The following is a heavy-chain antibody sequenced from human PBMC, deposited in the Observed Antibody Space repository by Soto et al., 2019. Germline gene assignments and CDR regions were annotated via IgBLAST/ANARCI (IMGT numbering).Heavy chain of an antibody. CDR2: IIPIFGTA. J-gene: IGHJ6*02. CDR3: AREELVPPYYYYGMDV. CDR1: GGTFSSYA. D-gene: IGHD6-6*01. V-gene: IGHV1-69*13. Sequence: SVKVSCKASGGTFSSYAISWVRQAPGQGLEWMGGIIPIFGTANYAQKFQGRVTITADESTSTAYMELSSLRSEDTAVYYCAREELVPPYYYYGMDVWGQGTTVTVSS.